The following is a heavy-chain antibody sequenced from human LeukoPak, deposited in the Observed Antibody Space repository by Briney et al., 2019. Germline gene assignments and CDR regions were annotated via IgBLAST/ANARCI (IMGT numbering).Heavy chain of an antibody. D-gene: IGHD2-21*02. CDR2: IYYSGST. Sequence: PSETLSLTCAVYGGSLSGYYWSWIRQPPGKGLEWIGSIYYSGSTYYNPSLKSRVTISVDTSKNQFSLKLSSVTAADTAVYYCASNNLAYCGGDCYAFDIWGQGTMVTVSS. CDR1: GGSLSGYY. CDR3: ASNNLAYCGGDCYAFDI. V-gene: IGHV4-34*01. J-gene: IGHJ3*02.